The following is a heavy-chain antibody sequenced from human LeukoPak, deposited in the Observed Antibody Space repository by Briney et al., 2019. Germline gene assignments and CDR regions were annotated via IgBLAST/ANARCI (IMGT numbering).Heavy chain of an antibody. CDR1: GASVSTHY. CDR3: ARGVEMATIGFDY. Sequence: SETLSLTCTVSGASVSTHYWSWIRQPPGKGLEWIGYMYHIGSTNYNPSVESRVTISLDTSKNQLSLMMRSVTAADTAIYYCARGVEMATIGFDYWGQGTLVTVSS. J-gene: IGHJ4*02. D-gene: IGHD5-24*01. CDR2: MYHIGST. V-gene: IGHV4-59*02.